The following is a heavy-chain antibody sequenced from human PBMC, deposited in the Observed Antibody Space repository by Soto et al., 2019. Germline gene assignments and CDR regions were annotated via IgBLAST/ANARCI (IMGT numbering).Heavy chain of an antibody. D-gene: IGHD2-8*01. V-gene: IGHV2-5*02. CDR3: AHRSRAHNGDGLFDH. CDR2: IYWDDAK. CDR1: GLSVSTYGAG. Sequence: QITLKESGPTLVKPTQTLTVACSVSGLSVSTYGAGVAWIRQPPGKALEWLGIIYWDDAKRYSPLLQTRLTITRNTSNTEVVLTLTRADPVDTATYYCAHRSRAHNGDGLFDHWGQGTLFTVSS. J-gene: IGHJ4*02.